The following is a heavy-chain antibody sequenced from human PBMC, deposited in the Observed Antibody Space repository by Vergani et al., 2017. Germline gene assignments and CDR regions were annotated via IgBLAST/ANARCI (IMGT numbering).Heavy chain of an antibody. CDR1: GGSFTSYH. CDR2: FDHTGLP. J-gene: IGHJ6*03. V-gene: IGHV4-34*01. D-gene: IGHD4-11*01. Sequence: QVQLQQWGGGLLKPSETLSLTCVVNGGSFTSYHWTWIRQSPGEGLDWVGYFDHTGLPAYNPSLKSRLTMSVDKSRNQFSLTLNSVTATDTAIYFCARVNTETNGHLYYYYYMDVWGQGTAVTVS. CDR3: ARVNTETNGHLYYYYYMDV.